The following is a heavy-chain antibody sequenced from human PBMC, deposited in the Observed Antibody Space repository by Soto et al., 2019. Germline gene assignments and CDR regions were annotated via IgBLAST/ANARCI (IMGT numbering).Heavy chain of an antibody. V-gene: IGHV1-18*01. CDR2: ISLYSDGT. CDR3: ARVVPGAEAWFGP. Sequence: QVQLVQSGGEVKRPGAAVKVSCETSGYTFSNYGITWVRQAPGQPLEWLGGISLYSDGTNYAQKFQGRDSMTTDTSTTTAYMELRSLRSEDTAVYYCARVVPGAEAWFGPWGQGTLVTVSS. D-gene: IGHD2-2*01. J-gene: IGHJ5*02. CDR1: GYTFSNYG.